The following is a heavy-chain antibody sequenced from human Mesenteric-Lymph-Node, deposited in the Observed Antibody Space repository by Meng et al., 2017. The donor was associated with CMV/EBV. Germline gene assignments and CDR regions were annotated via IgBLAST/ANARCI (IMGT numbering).Heavy chain of an antibody. V-gene: IGHV3-21*01. Sequence: LLLTCAASGFTFSSYSMTWVRQAPGKGLEWVSSISSSSSYLYYADSVKGRFTISRDNSQNTMWLQMNSLRAEDTAVYYCAKDKGVRYLEWFPVRGQKTMVTVSS. CDR1: GFTFSSYS. D-gene: IGHD3-3*01. CDR2: ISSSSSYL. J-gene: IGHJ4*02. CDR3: AKDKGVRYLEWFPV.